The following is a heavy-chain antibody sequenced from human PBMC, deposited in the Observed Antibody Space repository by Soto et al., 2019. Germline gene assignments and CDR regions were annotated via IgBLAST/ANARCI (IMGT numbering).Heavy chain of an antibody. Sequence: LRLSCAASGFTFSSYGMHWVRQAPGKGLEWVAVIWYDGSNKYYADSVKGRFTISRDNSKNTLYLQMNSLRAEDTAVYYCARWGTTYYYDSSGYSNGMDVWGQGTTVTVSS. CDR3: ARWGTTYYYDSSGYSNGMDV. D-gene: IGHD3-22*01. CDR2: IWYDGSNK. V-gene: IGHV3-33*01. J-gene: IGHJ6*02. CDR1: GFTFSSYG.